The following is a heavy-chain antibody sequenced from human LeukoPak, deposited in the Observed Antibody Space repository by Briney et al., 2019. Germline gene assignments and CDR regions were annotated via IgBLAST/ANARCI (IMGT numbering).Heavy chain of an antibody. CDR3: ASEAAGSDWGGDYFDY. Sequence: LSLTCTVSGGSISSGGYYWSWIRQPPGKGLEWVSSISSSSSYIYYADSVKGRFTISRDNAKNSLYLQMNSLRAEDTAVYYCASEAAGSDWGGDYFDYWGQGTLVTVSS. CDR2: ISSSSSYI. D-gene: IGHD6-13*01. V-gene: IGHV3-11*06. J-gene: IGHJ4*02. CDR1: GGSISSGGYY.